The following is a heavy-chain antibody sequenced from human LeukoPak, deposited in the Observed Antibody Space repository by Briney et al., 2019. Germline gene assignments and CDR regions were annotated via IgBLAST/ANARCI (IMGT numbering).Heavy chain of an antibody. D-gene: IGHD2-2*01. CDR3: TRPLPSSSYYYYMDA. V-gene: IGHV3-49*03. J-gene: IGHJ6*03. CDR1: GFTLGDYA. CDR2: IRSKAYGGTT. Sequence: GGSLRLSCIVYGFTLGDYAVSWFRQAPGKGLELVGFIRSKAYGGTTEYAAAVKGRFTISRDDSKSIAYLQMDSLKTEDTAVYYCTRPLPSSSYYYYMDAWGKGTTVTVSS.